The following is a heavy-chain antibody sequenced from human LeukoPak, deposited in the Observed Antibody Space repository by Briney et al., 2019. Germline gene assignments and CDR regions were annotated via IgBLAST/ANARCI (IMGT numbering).Heavy chain of an antibody. Sequence: ASVKVSCKASGGTFSSYAISWMRQAPGQGLEWMGRIIPIFGTANYAQKFQGRVTITTDESTSTAYMELSSLRSEDTAVYYCARDLTYYGSGSYDYWGQGTLVTVSS. J-gene: IGHJ4*02. V-gene: IGHV1-69*05. CDR3: ARDLTYYGSGSYDY. CDR1: GGTFSSYA. CDR2: IIPIFGTA. D-gene: IGHD3-10*01.